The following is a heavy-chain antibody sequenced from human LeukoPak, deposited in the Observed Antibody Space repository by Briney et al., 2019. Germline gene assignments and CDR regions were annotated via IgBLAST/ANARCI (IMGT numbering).Heavy chain of an antibody. CDR1: GGSISSVDYY. J-gene: IGHJ1*01. CDR3: ARGSYYYDSSGYQLEYFQH. D-gene: IGHD3-22*01. V-gene: IGHV4-31*03. Sequence: SETLSLTCTVSGGSISSVDYYWSWIRQYPGKGLEWIGYINYRGSAYYNPSLKSRVTISVDTSKNQFSLKLSSVTAADTAVYYCARGSYYYDSSGYQLEYFQHWGQGTLVTVSS. CDR2: INYRGSA.